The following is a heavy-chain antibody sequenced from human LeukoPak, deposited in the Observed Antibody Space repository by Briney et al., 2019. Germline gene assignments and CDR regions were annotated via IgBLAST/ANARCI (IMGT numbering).Heavy chain of an antibody. D-gene: IGHD5-18*01. CDR1: GDSVSSNSAA. CDR2: TYYRSKWYN. J-gene: IGHJ4*02. V-gene: IGHV6-1*01. CDR3: ARTAETWIQLWSDIFDY. Sequence: SQTLSLTCAISGDSVSSNSAAWNWIRQSPSRGLEWLGRTYYRSKWYNDYAVSVKSRITINPDTSKNQFSLQLNSVTPEDTAVYYCARTAETWIQLWSDIFDYWGQGTLVTVSS.